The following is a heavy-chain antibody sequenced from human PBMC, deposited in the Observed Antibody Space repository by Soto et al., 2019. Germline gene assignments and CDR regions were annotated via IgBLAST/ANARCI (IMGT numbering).Heavy chain of an antibody. CDR3: ASNPSGLVTAKSPKSTYYYVMAV. Sequence: GASVKVSCKASGGTFSSYAISWVRQAPGQGLEWMGGIIPIFGTANYAQKFQGRVTITADESTSTAYMELSSLRSEDTAVYYCASNPSGLVTAKSPKSTYYYVMAVWGQGTTVTVSS. V-gene: IGHV1-69*13. J-gene: IGHJ6*02. CDR2: IIPIFGTA. CDR1: GGTFSSYA. D-gene: IGHD5-18*01.